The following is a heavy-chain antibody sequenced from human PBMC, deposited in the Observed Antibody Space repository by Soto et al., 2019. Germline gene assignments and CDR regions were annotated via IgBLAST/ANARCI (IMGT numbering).Heavy chain of an antibody. CDR1: GDSISSADYC. Sequence: QVQLQESGPGLVKPSQTLSLTCTVSGDSISSADYCWNWIRQHPGKGLEWIGFLCYSGTTYCNPSLKSRVTISKDTSTNQFSLKLSSVTAADTAVYHCARMIAYCGVDCFSGYFQQWGQGTLVTVSS. CDR2: LCYSGTT. D-gene: IGHD2-21*02. V-gene: IGHV4-31*03. CDR3: ARMIAYCGVDCFSGYFQQ. J-gene: IGHJ1*01.